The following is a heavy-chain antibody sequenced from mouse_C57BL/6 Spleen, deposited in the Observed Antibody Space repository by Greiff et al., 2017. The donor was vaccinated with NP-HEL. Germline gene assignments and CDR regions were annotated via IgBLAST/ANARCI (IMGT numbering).Heavy chain of an antibody. CDR2: IYPSDSET. CDR1: GYTFTSYW. Sequence: QVQLQQPGAELVRPGSSVKLSCKASGYTFTSYWMDWVKQRPGQGLEWIGNIYPSDSETHYNQKFKDKATLTVDKSSSTAYMQLSSLTSEDSAVYYCARRDRLTGNAMDYWGQGTSVTVSS. D-gene: IGHD4-1*01. J-gene: IGHJ4*01. CDR3: ARRDRLTGNAMDY. V-gene: IGHV1-61*01.